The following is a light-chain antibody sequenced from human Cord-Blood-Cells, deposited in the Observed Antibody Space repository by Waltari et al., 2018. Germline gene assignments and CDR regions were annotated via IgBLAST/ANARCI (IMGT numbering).Light chain of an antibody. CDR1: VLAKKY. J-gene: IGLJ3*02. CDR2: KDS. CDR3: YSAADNNMGV. V-gene: IGLV3-27*01. Sequence: SYELTQPSSVSVSPGQTARITCSGDVLAKKYARWFQQKPGQAPVLVIYKDSERPSGIPERFSGSSSGTTVTLTISGAQVKDEADYYCYSAADNNMGVFGGGTKLTVL.